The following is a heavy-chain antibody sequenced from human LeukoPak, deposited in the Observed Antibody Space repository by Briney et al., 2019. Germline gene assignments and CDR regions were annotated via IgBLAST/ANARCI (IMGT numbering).Heavy chain of an antibody. J-gene: IGHJ4*02. CDR3: AKDRIPNSGSYYLFDY. V-gene: IGHV3-23*01. Sequence: STYYADSVKGRFTISRDNSKNTLYLQMNSLRAEDTAVYYCAKDRIPNSGSYYLFDYWGQGTLVTVSS. D-gene: IGHD1-26*01. CDR2: ST.